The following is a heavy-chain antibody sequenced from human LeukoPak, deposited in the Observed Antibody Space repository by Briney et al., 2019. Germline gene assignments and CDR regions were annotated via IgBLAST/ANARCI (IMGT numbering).Heavy chain of an antibody. J-gene: IGHJ6*02. CDR3: ARDPYDFWSSYQGYYYGMDV. V-gene: IGHV1-2*02. Sequence: ASVKVSCKASGYTFTGYYMHWVRQAPGQGLEWMGWINPNSGGTNYAQKFQGRVTMTRDTSISTAYMELSRLRSDDTAVYYCARDPYDFWSSYQGYYYGMDVWGQGTTVTVSS. CDR1: GYTFTGYY. D-gene: IGHD3-3*01. CDR2: INPNSGGT.